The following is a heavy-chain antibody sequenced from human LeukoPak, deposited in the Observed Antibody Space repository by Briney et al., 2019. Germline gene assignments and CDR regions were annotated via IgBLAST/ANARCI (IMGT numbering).Heavy chain of an antibody. J-gene: IGHJ3*02. CDR1: GFTFSSYG. CDR2: IWYDGSNK. V-gene: IGHV3-33*06. Sequence: PGGSLRLSCAASGFTFSSYGMHWVRQAPGKGLEWVAVIWYDGSNKYYADSVKGRFTISRDNSKNTLYLQMNSLRAEDTAVYYCAKLLWSDAYDVFDIWGQGKMVTVFS. CDR3: AKLLWSDAYDVFDI. D-gene: IGHD2-15*01.